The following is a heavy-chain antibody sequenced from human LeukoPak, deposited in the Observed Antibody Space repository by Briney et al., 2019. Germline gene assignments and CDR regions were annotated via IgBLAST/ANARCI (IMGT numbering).Heavy chain of an antibody. J-gene: IGHJ4*02. CDR2: IGGSGDIT. D-gene: IGHD3-16*01. Sequence: GGSLRLSCAASGFTFSTYAMSWVRLAPGKGLVWVSAIGGSGDITYYADSVKGRFTISRDNSKSTLYLQMSSLRAEDTALYYCAKDFGISPGGCFDYWGQGTLVTVSS. CDR3: AKDFGISPGGCFDY. CDR1: GFTFSTYA. V-gene: IGHV3-23*01.